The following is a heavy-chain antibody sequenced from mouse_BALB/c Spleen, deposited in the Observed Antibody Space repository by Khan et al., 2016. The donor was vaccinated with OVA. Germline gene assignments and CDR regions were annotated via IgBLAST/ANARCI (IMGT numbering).Heavy chain of an antibody. CDR3: ARAFYYGAWFAY. CDR1: GFSLTSYG. V-gene: IGHV2-9*02. D-gene: IGHD1-1*01. CDR2: IWAGGST. J-gene: IGHJ3*01. Sequence: QVQLKQSGPGLVAPSQTLSITCTVSGFSLTSYGVHWVRQPPGKGLEWLGVIWAGGSTNHNSALMSRLSISKDNSKSQVFLTMNSLQTDDTARYYCARAFYYGAWFAYWGQGTLVTVSA.